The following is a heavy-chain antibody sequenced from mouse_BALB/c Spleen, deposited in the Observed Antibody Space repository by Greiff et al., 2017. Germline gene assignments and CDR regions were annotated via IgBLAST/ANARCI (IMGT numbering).Heavy chain of an antibody. V-gene: IGHV1-7*01. CDR1: GYTFTSYW. Sequence: QVQLQQSGAELAKPGASVKMSCKASGYTFTSYWMHWVKQRPGQGLEWIGYINPSTGYTEYNQKFKDKATLTADKSSSTAYMQLSSLTSEDSAVYYCARGDYVDWGQGTLVTVSA. J-gene: IGHJ3*01. CDR2: INPSTGYT. D-gene: IGHD2-4*01. CDR3: ARGDYVD.